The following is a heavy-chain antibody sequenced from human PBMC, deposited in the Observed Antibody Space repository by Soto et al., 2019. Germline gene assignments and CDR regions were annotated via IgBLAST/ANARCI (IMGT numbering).Heavy chain of an antibody. D-gene: IGHD3-16*01. CDR3: SRGILV. V-gene: IGHV4-31*01. J-gene: IGHJ4*02. Sequence: QVQLQESGPGLVKPSQTLSLTCTVSGGSINSGGYCWSWIRQHPGKGLDWIGCISYGGSTSYNPSXXXXVXXXXXTXXXXXXXXXXXXXAADXXXXXXSRGILVWGQGALITVSS. CDR2: ISYGGST. CDR1: GGSINSGGYC.